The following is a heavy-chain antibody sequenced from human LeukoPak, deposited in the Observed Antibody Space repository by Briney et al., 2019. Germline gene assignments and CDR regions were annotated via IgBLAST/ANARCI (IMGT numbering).Heavy chain of an antibody. CDR2: VFGRDTST. Sequence: GGSLRLSCAGSGFTLCNYALSWVRQAPGEGVEWVSAVFGRDTSTYYTDSVKGRFTISRDNSKNTLYLQMNSLSAEDTAIYYCAKWGDYDVLTGYYDSDYWGQGTLVTVSS. D-gene: IGHD3-9*01. CDR3: AKWGDYDVLTGYYDSDY. J-gene: IGHJ4*02. CDR1: GFTLCNYA. V-gene: IGHV3-23*01.